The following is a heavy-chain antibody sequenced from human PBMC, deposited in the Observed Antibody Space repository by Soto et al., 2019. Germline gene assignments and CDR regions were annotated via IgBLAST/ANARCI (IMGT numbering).Heavy chain of an antibody. Sequence: PSETLSLTCTVSGGSIYRSGYYWGWIRQPPGRGLEWIGNIDYNGVTYSNPSLKSRVTISRDTSKNQFSLKLTSVTAADTALYYCGKVLVGATGHNDPDSWGPGTLVTVSS. J-gene: IGHJ4*02. CDR1: GGSIYRSGYY. CDR2: IDYNGVT. D-gene: IGHD2-15*01. CDR3: GKVLVGATGHNDPDS. V-gene: IGHV4-39*01.